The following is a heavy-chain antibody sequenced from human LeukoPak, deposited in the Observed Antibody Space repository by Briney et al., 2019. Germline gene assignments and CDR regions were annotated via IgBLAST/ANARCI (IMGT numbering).Heavy chain of an antibody. D-gene: IGHD6-19*01. CDR1: GGSISNYY. Sequence: PSETLSLTCAVSGGSISNYYWSWIRQPPGKGLEWIGDIYYSGSTNYNAALKGRVTISVDTSKNQFSLFLSSVTAEDTAVYYCARGPPDSQWLVWYYFDYWGQGTLVTVSS. CDR3: ARGPPDSQWLVWYYFDY. J-gene: IGHJ4*02. CDR2: IYYSGST. V-gene: IGHV4-59*01.